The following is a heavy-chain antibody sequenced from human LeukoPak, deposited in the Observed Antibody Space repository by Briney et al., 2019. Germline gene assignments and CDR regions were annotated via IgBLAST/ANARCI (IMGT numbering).Heavy chain of an antibody. CDR2: IYYSGST. J-gene: IGHJ5*02. Sequence: PSETLSLTCALSGGSFSNYYWAWIRQHPGKGLEWIGYIYYSGSTYYNPSLKSRVTISVDTSKNQFSLKLSSVTAADTAVYYCARSPSSRFWFDPWGQGTLVTVSS. CDR3: ARSPSSRFWFDP. CDR1: GGSFSNYY. V-gene: IGHV4-31*11. D-gene: IGHD6-13*01.